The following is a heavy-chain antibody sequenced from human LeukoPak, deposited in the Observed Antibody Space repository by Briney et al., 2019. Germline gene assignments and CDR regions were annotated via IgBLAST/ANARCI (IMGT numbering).Heavy chain of an antibody. V-gene: IGHV3-23*01. CDR2: ISGTGGRT. J-gene: IGHJ4*02. CDR1: GFTFSTYA. D-gene: IGHD2-21*01. Sequence: SGGSLRLSCAASGFTFSTYAMSWVRQAPGKGLEWVSAISGTGGRTYYAAYVKGRFTISRDNSKNTLYLQMNGLRAEDTAIFYCAKDPNRYCGGDCYSDYWGQGTLVSVCS. CDR3: AKDPNRYCGGDCYSDY.